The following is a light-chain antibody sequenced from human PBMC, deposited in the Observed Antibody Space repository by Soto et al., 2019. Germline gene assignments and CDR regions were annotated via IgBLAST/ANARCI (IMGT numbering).Light chain of an antibody. J-gene: IGKJ1*01. CDR3: QQYGSSPWT. CDR1: QSVSSY. Sequence: EIVLTQSPATLSLSPGERATLSCRASQSVSSYLAWYQQKPGQAPRLLIYDASNRATGIPDRFSGSGSGTDFTLTISRLEPEDFAVYYCQQYGSSPWTFGRGTKVEIK. V-gene: IGKV3-20*01. CDR2: DAS.